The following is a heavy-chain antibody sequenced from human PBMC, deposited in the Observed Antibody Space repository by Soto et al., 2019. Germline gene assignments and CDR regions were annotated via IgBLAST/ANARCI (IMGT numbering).Heavy chain of an antibody. CDR2: IYSSGST. J-gene: IGHJ6*02. CDR1: GGSIGSYY. V-gene: IGHV4-59*01. CDR3: AREFGYYATDV. D-gene: IGHD3-10*01. Sequence: QVQLQESGPGLVKPSETLSLTCTVSGGSIGSYYWSWIRQPPGKGLEWIGYIYSSGSTKYNPSLKSRVTISVDTSKTQFSLNVRSVTAAYTAVYYCAREFGYYATDVWGQGTTVTVSS.